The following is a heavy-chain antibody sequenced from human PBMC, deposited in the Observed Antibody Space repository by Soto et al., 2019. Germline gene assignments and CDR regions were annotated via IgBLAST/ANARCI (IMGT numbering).Heavy chain of an antibody. CDR3: ARDLAAAGYSYYGMDV. D-gene: IGHD6-13*01. J-gene: IGHJ6*02. CDR1: GGTFSSYA. Sequence: QVQLVQSGAEVKKPGSSVKVSCKASGGTFSSYAISWVRQAPGQGLEWMGGIIPIFGTANYAQKFQGRVTITADEATSTAYMGLSSLRSEDTAVYYCARDLAAAGYSYYGMDVWGQGTTVTVSS. CDR2: IIPIFGTA. V-gene: IGHV1-69*01.